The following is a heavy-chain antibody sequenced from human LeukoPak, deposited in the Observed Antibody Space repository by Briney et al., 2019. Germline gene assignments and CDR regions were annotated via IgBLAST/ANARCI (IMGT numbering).Heavy chain of an antibody. V-gene: IGHV3-30-3*01. CDR1: GFTFSSYA. Sequence: SGGSLRLSCAASGFTFSSYAMHWVRQAPGKGLEWVAVISYDGSNKYYADSVKGRFTISRDNSKNTLYLQMNSLRAEDTAVYYCARDPGNEYYFDFWGQGTLVTVSS. CDR3: ARDPGNEYYFDF. CDR2: ISYDGSNK. J-gene: IGHJ4*02.